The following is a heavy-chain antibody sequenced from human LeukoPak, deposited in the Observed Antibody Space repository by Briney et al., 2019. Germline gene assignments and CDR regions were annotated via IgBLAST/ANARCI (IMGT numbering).Heavy chain of an antibody. CDR2: ISYDGSDK. D-gene: IGHD3-10*01. V-gene: IGHV3-30*18. J-gene: IGHJ4*02. Sequence: PGGSLRLSCSASGFTFSSYAMHWVRQAPGKGLEWVALISYDGSDKDYADSVKGRFTISRDNSKNTLYLQMNSLRAEDTAVYYCAKIYGSGSLWYYFDYWGQGTLVTVSS. CDR1: GFTFSSYA. CDR3: AKIYGSGSLWYYFDY.